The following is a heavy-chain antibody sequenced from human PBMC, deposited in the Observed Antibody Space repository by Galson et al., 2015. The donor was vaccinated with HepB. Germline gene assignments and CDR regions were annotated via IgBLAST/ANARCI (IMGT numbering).Heavy chain of an antibody. CDR2: ISYDGSNK. CDR3: ARGGGYWELLPFDY. J-gene: IGHJ4*02. V-gene: IGHV3-30*04. D-gene: IGHD1-26*01. CDR1: GFTFSSYA. Sequence: SLRLSCAASGFTFSSYAMHWVRQAPGKGLEWVAVISYDGSNKYYADSVKGRFTISRDNSKNTLYLQMNSLRAEDTAVYYCARGGGYWELLPFDYWGQGTLVTVSS.